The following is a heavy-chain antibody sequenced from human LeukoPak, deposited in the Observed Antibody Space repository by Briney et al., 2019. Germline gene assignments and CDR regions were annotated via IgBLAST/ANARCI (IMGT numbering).Heavy chain of an antibody. J-gene: IGHJ5*02. V-gene: IGHV4-59*01. CDR2: IYYSGST. CDR3: ARVSATGSGYYWFDP. Sequence: SETPSLTCTVSGGSISSYYWSWIRQPPGKGLEWIGYIYYSGSTNYNPSLKSRVTISVDTSKNQFSLKLSSVTAADTAVYYCARVSATGSGYYWFDPWGQGTLVTVSS. D-gene: IGHD3-3*01. CDR1: GGSISSYY.